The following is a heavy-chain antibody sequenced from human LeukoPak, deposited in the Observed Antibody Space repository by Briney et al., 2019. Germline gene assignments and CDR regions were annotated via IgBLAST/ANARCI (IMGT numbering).Heavy chain of an antibody. D-gene: IGHD4-11*01. CDR1: GYTLTELS. J-gene: IGHJ4*02. V-gene: IGHV1-24*01. CDR3: ATEAYSSALYYFGF. CDR2: FDPEDGET. Sequence: GASVKVSCKVSGYTLTELSMHWVRQAPGKGLEWMGGFDPEDGETIYAQKFQGRVTMTEDTSTDTAYMELSNLRSEDTAVFYCATEAYSSALYYFGFWGQGNLVTVSS.